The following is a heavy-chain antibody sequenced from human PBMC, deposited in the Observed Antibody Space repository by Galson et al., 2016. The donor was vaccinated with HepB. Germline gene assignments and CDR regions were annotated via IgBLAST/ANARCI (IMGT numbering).Heavy chain of an antibody. CDR2: IYSGTTT. J-gene: IGHJ3*02. CDR3: ARDLDTAMGSDAFDI. CDR1: GLTVSSND. V-gene: IGHV3-53*01. D-gene: IGHD5-18*01. Sequence: SLRLSCAASGLTVSSNDMSWVRQAPGKGLEWVSVIYSGTTTYYADSVKGRSTISRDNSKNTLYLQMNSLRAEDTAVYYCARDLDTAMGSDAFDIWGQGTMVTVSS.